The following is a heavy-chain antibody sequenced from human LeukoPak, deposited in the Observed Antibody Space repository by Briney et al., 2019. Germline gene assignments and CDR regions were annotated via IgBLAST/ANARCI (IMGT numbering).Heavy chain of an antibody. V-gene: IGHV3-30*04. D-gene: IGHD4-17*01. Sequence: GGSLRLSCAASGFTFSSYAMHWVRQAPGKGLEWVAVISYDGSNKYYADSVKGRFTISRDNSKNTLYLQMNSLRAEDTAVYYCARPLYGDYELPFDYWGQGTLVTVSS. CDR2: ISYDGSNK. CDR1: GFTFSSYA. J-gene: IGHJ4*02. CDR3: ARPLYGDYELPFDY.